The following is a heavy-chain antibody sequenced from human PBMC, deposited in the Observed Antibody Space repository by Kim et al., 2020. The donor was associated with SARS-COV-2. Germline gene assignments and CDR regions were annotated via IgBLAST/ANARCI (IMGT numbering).Heavy chain of an antibody. J-gene: IGHJ5*02. D-gene: IGHD3-9*01. CDR2: ISAYNGNT. V-gene: IGHV1-18*01. Sequence: ASVKVSCKASGYTFTSYGISWVRQAPGQGLEWMGWISAYNGNTNYAQKLQGRVTMTTDTSTSTAYMELRSLRSDDTAVYYCARTQKYFDWFGWFDPWGQGTLVTVSS. CDR3: ARTQKYFDWFGWFDP. CDR1: GYTFTSYG.